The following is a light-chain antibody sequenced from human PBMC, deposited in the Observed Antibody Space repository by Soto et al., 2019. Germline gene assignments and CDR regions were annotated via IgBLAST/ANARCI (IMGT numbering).Light chain of an antibody. CDR2: AAS. V-gene: IGKV1-39*01. Sequence: DIRSTQSPSALSASVGVRVTITCQASQDISNYLNWYQQKPGKAPKLLIYAASSLQSGVPSRFSGSGSGTDFTLTISSLQPEDFATYYCQQSYSTPRTFGQGTKVDI. CDR1: QDISNY. J-gene: IGKJ1*01. CDR3: QQSYSTPRT.